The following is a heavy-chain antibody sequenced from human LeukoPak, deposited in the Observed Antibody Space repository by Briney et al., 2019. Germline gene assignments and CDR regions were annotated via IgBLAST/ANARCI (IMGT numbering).Heavy chain of an antibody. J-gene: IGHJ6*02. D-gene: IGHD4-17*01. CDR2: INPNDGGT. CDR3: ARASKATSVTHP. Sequence: ASVKVSCKASGYSFTGYYIHWVRQAPGQGLEWMGWINPNDGGTNYAQKFKGRVTMTRDTSISTAYMELSGLRSDDTAVYYCARASKATSVTHPWGQGTTVTVFS. V-gene: IGHV1-2*02. CDR1: GYSFTGYY.